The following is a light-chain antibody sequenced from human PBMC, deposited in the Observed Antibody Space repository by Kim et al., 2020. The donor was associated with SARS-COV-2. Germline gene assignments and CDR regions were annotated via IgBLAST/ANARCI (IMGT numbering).Light chain of an antibody. CDR1: SGDIGIYNL. CDR3: CSYTHRNSLI. J-gene: IGLJ2*01. V-gene: IGLV2-23*01. CDR2: EDI. Sequence: QSALTQPASVSGSPGQSITVSCTGTSGDIGIYNLVSWYQQHPGKVPQLMIYEDIKRPSGVSNRFYGSKSGNTASLTISGLQSEDEATYYCCSYTHRNSLIFGGGTQLTVL.